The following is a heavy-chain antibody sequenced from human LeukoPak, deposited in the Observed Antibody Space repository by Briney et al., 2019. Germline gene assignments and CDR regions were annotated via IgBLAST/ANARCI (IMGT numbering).Heavy chain of an antibody. J-gene: IGHJ4*02. CDR2: IKSKTEGEAT. D-gene: IGHD4-17*01. CDR3: TTDGGLTTVTTYADFDY. Sequence: GGSLRLSCAASGFSFNNAWMSWVRQAPGNGLEWVGRIKSKTEGEATDYAAPMKGRFTISRDDSKNTLTLQINSLKTEDTGVYYCTTDGGLTTVTTYADFDYWGQGTLVTVSS. CDR1: GFSFNNAW. V-gene: IGHV3-15*01.